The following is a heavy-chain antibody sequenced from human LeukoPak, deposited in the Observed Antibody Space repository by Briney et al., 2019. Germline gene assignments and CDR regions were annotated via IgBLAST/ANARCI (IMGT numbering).Heavy chain of an antibody. CDR3: ARHLGWVTRSTHMDV. J-gene: IGHJ6*03. V-gene: IGHV1-2*02. Sequence: ASVKVSCKAAGYTFTGYYMHWVRQAPGQGLEWMGWINPNSGGTNYAQKFQGRVTMTRDTSISTAYMELSRLRSDDTAVHYCARHLGWVTRSTHMDVSGKGTTVTVSS. CDR1: GYTFTGYY. D-gene: IGHD6-19*01. CDR2: INPNSGGT.